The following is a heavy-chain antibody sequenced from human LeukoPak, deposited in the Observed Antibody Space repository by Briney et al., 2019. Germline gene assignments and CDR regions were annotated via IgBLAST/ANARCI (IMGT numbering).Heavy chain of an antibody. CDR3: AKGPAGSCYYYNGMCV. Sequence: WGSLRLSCAASGFTFSSYGMHWVCQAPGKGLEWVAVISYDGSNKYYADSVKGRFTISRDNSKNTLYLQMNSLRAEDTAVYYCAKGPAGSCYYYNGMCVWGPTVTVTVSS. D-gene: IGHD6-13*01. CDR2: ISYDGSNK. J-gene: IGHJ6*01. V-gene: IGHV3-30*18. CDR1: GFTFSSYG.